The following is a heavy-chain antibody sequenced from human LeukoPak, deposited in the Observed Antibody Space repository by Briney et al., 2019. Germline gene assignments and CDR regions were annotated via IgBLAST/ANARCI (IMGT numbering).Heavy chain of an antibody. Sequence: SETLSLTCAVYGGSFSGYYWSWIRQPPGKGLEWIGEINHSGSTNYNPSLKSRVTISVDTSKNQFSLKLSSVTAADTAVYYCARHEMGSGWYSGIPRDFDYWGQGTLVTVSS. D-gene: IGHD6-19*01. CDR3: ARHEMGSGWYSGIPRDFDY. CDR1: GGSFSGYY. CDR2: INHSGST. J-gene: IGHJ4*02. V-gene: IGHV4-34*01.